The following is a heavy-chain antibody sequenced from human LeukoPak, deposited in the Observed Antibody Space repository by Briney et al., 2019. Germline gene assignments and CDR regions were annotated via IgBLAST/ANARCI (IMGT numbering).Heavy chain of an antibody. CDR1: GFTFNTYA. D-gene: IGHD6-6*01. J-gene: IGHJ4*02. CDR2: ISGGGGTI. Sequence: GGSLRLSCEASGFTFNTYAMSWVRQAPGRGLEWVAAISGGGGTIYYADSVKGRFTVSRDNSRNTLYLQVNSLRPEDTALYFCARKASSSGGGNFDSWGQGTLITASS. CDR3: ARKASSSGGGNFDS. V-gene: IGHV3-23*01.